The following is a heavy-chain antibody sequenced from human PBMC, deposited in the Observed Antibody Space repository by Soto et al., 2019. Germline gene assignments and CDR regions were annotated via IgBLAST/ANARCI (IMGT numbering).Heavy chain of an antibody. J-gene: IGHJ4*02. CDR2: IYYSGST. V-gene: IGHV4-59*01. CDR3: ARFSGSYNERYFDC. D-gene: IGHD1-26*01. CDR1: GGSLSSYY. Sequence: ASETLFLTCTVSGGSLSSYYWSWIRQPPGKGLEWIGYIYYSGSTNYNPSLKSRVTISVDTSKNQFSLKLSSVTAADTAVYYCARFSGSYNERYFDCCGQGTLITVS.